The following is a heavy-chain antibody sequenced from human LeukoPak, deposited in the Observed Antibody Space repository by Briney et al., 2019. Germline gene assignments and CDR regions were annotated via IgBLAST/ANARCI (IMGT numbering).Heavy chain of an antibody. V-gene: IGHV4-59*01. Sequence: SETLSLTCTVSGGSISSYYWSWIRQPPGKGLEWIGYIYYSGSTNYNPSLKSRATISVDTSKNQFSLKLSSVTAADTAVYYCARSRFNTYCGGDCYFDFDYWGQGTLVTVSS. D-gene: IGHD2-21*02. CDR1: GGSISSYY. J-gene: IGHJ4*02. CDR2: IYYSGST. CDR3: ARSRFNTYCGGDCYFDFDY.